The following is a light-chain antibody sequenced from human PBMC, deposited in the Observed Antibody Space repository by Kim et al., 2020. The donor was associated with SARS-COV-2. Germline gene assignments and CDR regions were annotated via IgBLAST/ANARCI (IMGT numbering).Light chain of an antibody. CDR3: ETWDDSVNGWV. V-gene: IGLV1-36*01. Sequence: HRFTISCSGNSSNIGNNAVNWYQQFPGKAPKLIIYYNDLLSSGVSDRFSGSKSGTSASLAISGLQSEDEADYYCETWDDSVNGWVFGGGTQLTVL. J-gene: IGLJ3*02. CDR2: YND. CDR1: SSNIGNNA.